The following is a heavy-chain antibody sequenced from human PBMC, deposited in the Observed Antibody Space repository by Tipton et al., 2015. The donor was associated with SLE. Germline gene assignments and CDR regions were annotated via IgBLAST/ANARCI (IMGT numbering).Heavy chain of an antibody. CDR2: FDPEDGET. CDR1: GYTLTELS. V-gene: IGHV1-24*01. CDR3: ATVFIVGPGLADLGFRN. Sequence: QVQLVQSGAEVKKPGASVKVSCKVSGYTLTELSMNWVREAPGKGLEWMGAFDPEDGETIYAQRLQGRVTMTEDTSTDTAYMELSSLRSEDKAVYYCATVFIVGPGLADLGFRNWGQGTLVSVSS. J-gene: IGHJ1*01. D-gene: IGHD2-15*01.